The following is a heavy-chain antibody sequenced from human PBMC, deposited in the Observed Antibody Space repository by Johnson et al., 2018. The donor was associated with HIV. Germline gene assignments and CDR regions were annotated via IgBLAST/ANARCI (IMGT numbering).Heavy chain of an antibody. CDR2: IYSGGST. CDR3: ARGGGSYDAGDAFDT. CDR1: GFTVSSNY. J-gene: IGHJ3*02. V-gene: IGHV3-66*01. D-gene: IGHD1-26*01. Sequence: VQLVESGGGLVQPGGSLRLSCAASGFTVSSNYMSLVRQAPGKGLEWVSVIYSGGSTYYADSVKGRFTISRDNSKNTLYLQMNSLRAEDTAVYYCARGGGSYDAGDAFDTWGQGTMVTVSS.